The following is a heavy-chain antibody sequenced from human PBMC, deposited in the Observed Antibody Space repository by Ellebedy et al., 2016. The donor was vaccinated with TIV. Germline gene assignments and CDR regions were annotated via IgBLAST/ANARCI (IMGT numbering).Heavy chain of an antibody. D-gene: IGHD6-13*01. J-gene: IGHJ6*02. CDR2: ISSSGSTI. Sequence: GGSLRLSCAASGFTFSSYEMNWVRQAPGKGLEWVSYISSSGSTIYYADSVKGRFTISRDNAKNSLYLQMNSLRAEDTAVYYCARDRSSSWFNYYYGMDVWGQGTTVTVSS. V-gene: IGHV3-48*03. CDR1: GFTFSSYE. CDR3: ARDRSSSWFNYYYGMDV.